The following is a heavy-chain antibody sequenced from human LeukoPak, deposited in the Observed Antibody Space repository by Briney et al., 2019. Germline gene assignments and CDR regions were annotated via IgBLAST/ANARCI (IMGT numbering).Heavy chain of an antibody. D-gene: IGHD3-3*01. CDR2: ISSSGATI. CDR1: GFTFSNYH. CDR3: ARNYEGLSW. Sequence: PGGSLRLSCAASGFTFSNYHMTWVRQAPGKGLEWVSYISSSGATIYYADSVKGRFTISRDNAQNSLYLQMNSLRDEDTAVYYCARNYEGLSWWGQGTLVTVSS. J-gene: IGHJ4*02. V-gene: IGHV3-48*02.